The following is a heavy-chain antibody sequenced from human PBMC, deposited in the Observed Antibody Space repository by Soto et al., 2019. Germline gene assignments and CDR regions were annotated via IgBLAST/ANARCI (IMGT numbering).Heavy chain of an antibody. V-gene: IGHV1-18*01. CDR2: ISPNSGNT. CDR1: GYTFTSYG. CDR3: AAAASRGVIARSYYYYMDV. J-gene: IGHJ6*03. Sequence: GASVKVSCKASGYTFTSYGIIWVRQAPGQGLEWIGYISPNSGNTTYAQNLQGRVTITTDISTSTAYMELSSLRSEDTAVYYCAAAASRGVIARSYYYYMDVWGKGTTVTVSS. D-gene: IGHD3-16*02.